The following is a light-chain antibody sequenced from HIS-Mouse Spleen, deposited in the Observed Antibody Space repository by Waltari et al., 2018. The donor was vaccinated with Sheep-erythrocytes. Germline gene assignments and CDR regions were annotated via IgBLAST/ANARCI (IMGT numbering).Light chain of an antibody. Sequence: QSALTQPRSLSGSPGQSVTISCTGTSSDVGGYHYVPWYQQHPGKAPKPMIYDVSKRPSGVPDRFSGSKSGNTASLTISGLQAEDEADYYCCSYAGSYTLVFGGGTKLTVL. CDR2: DVS. V-gene: IGLV2-11*01. CDR1: SSDVGGYHY. CDR3: CSYAGSYTLV. J-gene: IGLJ2*01.